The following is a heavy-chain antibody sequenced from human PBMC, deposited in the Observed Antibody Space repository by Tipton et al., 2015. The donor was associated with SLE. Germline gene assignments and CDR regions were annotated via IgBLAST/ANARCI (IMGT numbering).Heavy chain of an antibody. J-gene: IGHJ4*02. D-gene: IGHD3-22*01. Sequence: TLSLTCTVSGGSISSSSYYWGWIRQPPGKGLEWIGSIYYSGSTYYNPSLKSRVTISVDTSKNQFSLKLSSVTAADTAVYYCARTHRNLGYDSSGYYPPFDYWGQGTLVTVSS. V-gene: IGHV4-39*07. CDR1: GGSISSSSYY. CDR3: ARTHRNLGYDSSGYYPPFDY. CDR2: IYYSGST.